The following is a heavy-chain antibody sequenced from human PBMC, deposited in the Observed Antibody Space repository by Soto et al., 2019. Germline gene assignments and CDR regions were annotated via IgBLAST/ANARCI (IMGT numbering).Heavy chain of an antibody. D-gene: IGHD6-13*01. Sequence: QVQLVQSGAEVKKPGASVKVSCKASGYTFTGYDMHWVRQAPGQGLEWMGWINPNSGYTNYAQKFQGWVTMTRDTSISTAYMELSRLRSDDTAVYYCARSVVSSSWFIFDYWGQGTLLTVCS. J-gene: IGHJ4*02. CDR2: INPNSGYT. CDR3: ARSVVSSSWFIFDY. V-gene: IGHV1-2*04. CDR1: GYTFTGYD.